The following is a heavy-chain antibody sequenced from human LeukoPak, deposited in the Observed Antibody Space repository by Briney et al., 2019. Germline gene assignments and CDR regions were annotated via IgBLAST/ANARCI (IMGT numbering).Heavy chain of an antibody. CDR3: AREALYYDTSGYSFDY. Sequence: ASVKVSCKASGYTFTSYAMHWVRQAPGQRLEWMGWINAGNGNTKSLQNFQDRVTITRDTSASTIYMELRSLRSEDTAVYYCAREALYYDTSGYSFDYWGQGTLVTVSS. V-gene: IGHV1-3*01. D-gene: IGHD3-22*01. CDR1: GYTFTSYA. J-gene: IGHJ4*02. CDR2: INAGNGNT.